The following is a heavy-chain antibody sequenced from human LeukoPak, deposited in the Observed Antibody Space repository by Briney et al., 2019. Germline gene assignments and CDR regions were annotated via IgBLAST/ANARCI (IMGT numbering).Heavy chain of an antibody. Sequence: PGGSLRLSCAASGFTVSSNYVSWVRQAPGKGLEWVSVIYSDGSTYYADSVKGRFTISRDNSKNTLYLQMNSLRAQDTAVYYCARDGCGGDCYLGAFDNWGQGTMVIVSS. J-gene: IGHJ3*02. V-gene: IGHV3-53*01. CDR2: IYSDGST. D-gene: IGHD2-21*02. CDR3: ARDGCGGDCYLGAFDN. CDR1: GFTVSSNY.